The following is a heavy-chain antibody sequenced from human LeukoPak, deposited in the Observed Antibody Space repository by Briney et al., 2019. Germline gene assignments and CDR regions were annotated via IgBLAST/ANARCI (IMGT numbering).Heavy chain of an antibody. CDR2: IRYDGSNK. V-gene: IGHV3-30*02. CDR1: GFTFSSYG. J-gene: IGHJ4*02. Sequence: HAGGSLRLSCAASGFTFSSYGMHWVRQAPGKGLEGVAFIRYDGSNKYYADSVKGRFTISRDNSKNTLYLQMNSLRAEDTAVYYCAKEEYSSSWYYFDYWGQGTLVTVSS. D-gene: IGHD6-13*01. CDR3: AKEEYSSSWYYFDY.